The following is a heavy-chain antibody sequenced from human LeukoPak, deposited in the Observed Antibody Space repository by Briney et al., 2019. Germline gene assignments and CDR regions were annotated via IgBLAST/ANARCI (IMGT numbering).Heavy chain of an antibody. CDR1: GFTFSSYS. CDR3: ARAGPRYCSSTSCYDDAFDI. V-gene: IGHV3-21*01. D-gene: IGHD2-2*01. J-gene: IGHJ3*02. CDR2: ISSSSSYI. Sequence: GGSLRLSCAASGFTFSSYSMNWVRQAPGKGREWVSSISSSSSYIYYADSVKGRFTISRDNAKNSLYLQMNSLRAEDTAVYYCARAGPRYCSSTSCYDDAFDIWGQGTMVTVSS.